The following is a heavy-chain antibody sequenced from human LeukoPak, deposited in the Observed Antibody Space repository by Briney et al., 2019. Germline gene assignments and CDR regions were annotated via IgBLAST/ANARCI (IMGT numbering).Heavy chain of an antibody. CDR2: ISWNSGSI. Sequence: GGSLRLSCAASGFTFDDYDMHWVRQAPGKGLEWVSGISWNSGSIGYADSVKGRLTISRDNAKNSLYLQMNSLRAEDTALYYCAKDRGYSSSWLDYWGQGTLVTVSS. V-gene: IGHV3-9*01. CDR1: GFTFDDYD. D-gene: IGHD6-13*01. CDR3: AKDRGYSSSWLDY. J-gene: IGHJ4*02.